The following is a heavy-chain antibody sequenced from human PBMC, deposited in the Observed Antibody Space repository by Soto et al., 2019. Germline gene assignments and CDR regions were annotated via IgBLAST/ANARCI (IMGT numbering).Heavy chain of an antibody. V-gene: IGHV4-34*01. Sequence: SETLSLTCAVYGGSFSGYYWSWIRQPPGKGLEWIGEINHSGSTNYNPSLKSRVTISVDTSKNQFSLKLSSVTAADTAVYYCASMTTVTTRTFDPCGEGTLVTVSS. CDR2: INHSGST. D-gene: IGHD4-17*01. CDR3: ASMTTVTTRTFDP. CDR1: GGSFSGYY. J-gene: IGHJ5*02.